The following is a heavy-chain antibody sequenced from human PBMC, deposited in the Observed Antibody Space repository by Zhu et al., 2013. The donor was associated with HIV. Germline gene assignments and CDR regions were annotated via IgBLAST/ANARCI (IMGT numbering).Heavy chain of an antibody. Sequence: QVQLVQSGGEVKEPGASVKVSCKASGYSFTTYGISWVRQAPGQGLEWMGWISVYNGNTNYAQKLQGRVTMTTDTSTSTAYMELRSLRSDDTAVYYCARLPITMVRGVINYYYGMDVWGQGTTVTVSS. J-gene: IGHJ6*02. CDR3: ARLPITMVRGVINYYYGMDV. D-gene: IGHD3-10*01. V-gene: IGHV1-18*04. CDR2: ISVYNGNT. CDR1: GYSFTTYG.